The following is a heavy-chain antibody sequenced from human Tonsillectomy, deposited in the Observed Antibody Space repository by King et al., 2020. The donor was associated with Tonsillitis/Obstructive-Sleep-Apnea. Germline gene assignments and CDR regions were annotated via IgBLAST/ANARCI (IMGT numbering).Heavy chain of an antibody. V-gene: IGHV5-51*01. Sequence: VQLVESGAEVKKPGESLTISCKGSGYSITTYCIGWVRQMPGKGLEWMGIICPGDSDTRYSPSFQGQVTISADKSISTAYLQWSSLKASDTAIYYCARESVRSSAFDIWGQGTMVTVSS. CDR3: ARESVRSSAFDI. CDR1: GYSITTYC. J-gene: IGHJ3*02. CDR2: ICPGDSDT. D-gene: IGHD3-10*02.